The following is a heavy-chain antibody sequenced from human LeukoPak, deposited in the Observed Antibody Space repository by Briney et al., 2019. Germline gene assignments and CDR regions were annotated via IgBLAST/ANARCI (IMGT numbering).Heavy chain of an antibody. D-gene: IGHD1-7*01. CDR3: AREAGTTASIYIDH. Sequence: ASVKVSCKASGYIFSNYGLSWVRQAPGQGLEWMGWISPYNGNTNYAQKFQGRLTMTTDTSTTTAYMELRSLRSDDTAAYYCAREAGTTASIYIDHWGQGTLVTVSS. CDR2: ISPYNGNT. CDR1: GYIFSNYG. J-gene: IGHJ4*02. V-gene: IGHV1-18*01.